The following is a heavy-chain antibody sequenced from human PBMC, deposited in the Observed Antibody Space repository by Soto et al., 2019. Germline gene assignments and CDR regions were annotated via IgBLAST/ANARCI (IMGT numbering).Heavy chain of an antibody. CDR1: GFSLSTSGVA. V-gene: IGHV2-5*01. CDR2: IYWNDDK. CDR3: AHRRKSGTSHLSFDY. D-gene: IGHD1-7*01. J-gene: IGHJ4*02. Sequence: QIPLKESGPTLVQPTQPLTLTFTLYGFSLSTSGVAVGWILQPPGQALECLAVIYWNDDKRYSPFLNSRLTITKDTYKNQVGLTMTNMDPLDTATYYCAHRRKSGTSHLSFDYWGQGTLVTVSS.